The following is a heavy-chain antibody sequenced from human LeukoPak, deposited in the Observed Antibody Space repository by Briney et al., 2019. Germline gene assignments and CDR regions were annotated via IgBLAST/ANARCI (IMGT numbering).Heavy chain of an antibody. Sequence: PGGSLRLSCAASGFTFSSYWMSWVRQAPGKGLEWVANIKQDGSEKYYVDSVKGRFTISRDNAKNSLYLQMNSLRAEDTALYYCARDPHYGSGSHWFDPWGQGTLVTVSS. V-gene: IGHV3-7*03. CDR2: IKQDGSEK. D-gene: IGHD3-10*01. CDR1: GFTFSSYW. J-gene: IGHJ5*02. CDR3: ARDPHYGSGSHWFDP.